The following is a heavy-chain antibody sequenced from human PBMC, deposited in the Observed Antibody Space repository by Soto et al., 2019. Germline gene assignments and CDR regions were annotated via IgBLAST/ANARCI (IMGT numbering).Heavy chain of an antibody. CDR2: INHSGST. Sequence: SETLSLTCAVYGVSFSGYYWSWIRQPPGKGLEWIGEINHSGSTNYNPSLKSRVTISVDTSKNQFSLKLSSVTAADTAVYYCARGLVNIAARPRGGLNGPNFDYWGQGTLVTVSS. CDR3: ARGLVNIAARPRGGLNGPNFDY. D-gene: IGHD6-6*01. J-gene: IGHJ4*02. V-gene: IGHV4-34*01. CDR1: GVSFSGYY.